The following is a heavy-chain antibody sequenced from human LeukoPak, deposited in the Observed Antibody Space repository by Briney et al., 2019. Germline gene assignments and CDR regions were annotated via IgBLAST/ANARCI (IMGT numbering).Heavy chain of an antibody. CDR3: ARRIAAAGTFDP. V-gene: IGHV4-31*03. Sequence: PSETLSLTCTVSGGSISSGGYYWSWIRQHPGKGLEWIGYIYYSGSTYYNPSLKSRVTISVDTSKNQFSLKLSSVTAADTAVYYCARRIAAAGTFDPWGQGTLVTVSS. CDR2: IYYSGST. J-gene: IGHJ5*02. D-gene: IGHD6-13*01. CDR1: GGSISSGGYY.